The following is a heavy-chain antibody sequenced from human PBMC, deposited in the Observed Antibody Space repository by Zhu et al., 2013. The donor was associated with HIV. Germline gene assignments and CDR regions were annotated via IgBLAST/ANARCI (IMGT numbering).Heavy chain of an antibody. CDR2: IIPIFGTA. Sequence: QVQLVQSGAEVKKPGSSVKVSCKASGGTFSSYAISWVRQAPGQGLEWMGGIIPIFGTANYAQKFQGRVTITADESTSTAYMELSSLRSEDTAVYYCARGPPGYCSSTSCYLFHWFDPWGQGNPGHRLL. V-gene: IGHV1-69*01. CDR1: GGTFSSYA. J-gene: IGHJ5*02. CDR3: ARGPPGYCSSTSCYLFHWFDP. D-gene: IGHD2-2*01.